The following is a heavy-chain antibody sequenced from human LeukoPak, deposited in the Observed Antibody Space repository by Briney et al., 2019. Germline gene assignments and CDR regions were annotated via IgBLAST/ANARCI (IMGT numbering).Heavy chain of an antibody. D-gene: IGHD1-26*01. CDR3: ATWAFYHGLDA. V-gene: IGHV3-23*01. CDR2: ISDSGGRT. Sequence: GGSLRLSCAVSGITLSNYGMSWVRQAPGKGLEWVAGISDSGGRTNYADSVKGRVTISRDNSKNSLYLQMNSLRSEDSALYYCATWAFYHGLDAWGRGSTVTVSS. J-gene: IGHJ6*02. CDR1: GITLSNYG.